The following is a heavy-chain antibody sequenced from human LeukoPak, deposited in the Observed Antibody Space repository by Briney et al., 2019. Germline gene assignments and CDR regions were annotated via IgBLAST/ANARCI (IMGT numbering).Heavy chain of an antibody. CDR1: GYTFTSYG. CDR3: ARDHNIAVAGVFDY. J-gene: IGHJ4*02. Sequence: ASVKVSCKASGYTFTSYGISWVRQAPGQGLEWMGWISAYYGNTNYAQKLQGRVTMTTDTSTSTAYMELRSLRSDDTAVYYCARDHNIAVAGVFDYWGQGTLVTVSS. D-gene: IGHD6-19*01. V-gene: IGHV1-18*01. CDR2: ISAYYGNT.